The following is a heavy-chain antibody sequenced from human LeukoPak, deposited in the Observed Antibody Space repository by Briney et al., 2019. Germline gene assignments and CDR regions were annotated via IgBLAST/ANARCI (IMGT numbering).Heavy chain of an antibody. D-gene: IGHD3-10*01. CDR3: ARDHYYGSGVDY. V-gene: IGHV3-48*01. J-gene: IGHJ4*02. CDR1: GFTFSSYS. CDR2: ISSSSSTM. Sequence: GGSLRLSCAASGFTFSSYSMNWVRQAPGKGLEWVSYISSSSSTMYYADSVNGRFTISRDNAKGSLYLQMNSLRAEDTAVYYCARDHYYGSGVDYWGQGTLVTVSS.